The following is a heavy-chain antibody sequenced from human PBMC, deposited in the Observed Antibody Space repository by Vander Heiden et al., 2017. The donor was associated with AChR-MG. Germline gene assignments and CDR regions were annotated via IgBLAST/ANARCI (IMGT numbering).Heavy chain of an antibody. D-gene: IGHD6-6*01. Sequence: QLQLVASGGAVVQPGRSPRLPAAAAGFTFTRDGMHWVRQAPVKGLEWVAVISYDGSNKNNADTVKRRFTISRDNSKNTLYLQMNSLIAEDTAVYYCAKVGAKYSSSTYGMDVWGQGTTVTVS. V-gene: IGHV3-30*18. CDR1: GFTFTRDG. CDR2: ISYDGSNK. J-gene: IGHJ6*02. CDR3: AKVGAKYSSSTYGMDV.